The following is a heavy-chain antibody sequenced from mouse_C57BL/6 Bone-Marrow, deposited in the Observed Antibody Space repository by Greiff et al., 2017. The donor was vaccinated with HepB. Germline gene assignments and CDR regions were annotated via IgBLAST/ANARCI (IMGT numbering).Heavy chain of an antibody. D-gene: IGHD2-5*01. J-gene: IGHJ4*01. Sequence: QVQLQQPGAELVMPGASVKLSCKASGYTFTSYWMPWVKQRPGQGLEWIGEIDPSDSYTNYNQKFKGKSTLTVDKSSSTAYMQLSSLTSEDSAVYYCARKTIVTTYYAMDDWGQGTSVTVSS. CDR3: ARKTIVTTYYAMDD. CDR2: IDPSDSYT. CDR1: GYTFTSYW. V-gene: IGHV1-69*01.